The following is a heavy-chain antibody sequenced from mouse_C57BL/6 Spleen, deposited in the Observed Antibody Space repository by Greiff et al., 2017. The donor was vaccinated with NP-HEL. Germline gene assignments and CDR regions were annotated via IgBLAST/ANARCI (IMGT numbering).Heavy chain of an antibody. CDR1: GYTFTSYW. CDR2: INPSNGGT. D-gene: IGHD2-4*01. J-gene: IGHJ4*01. V-gene: IGHV1-53*01. CDR3: ARSPYDYDVGGYAMDY. Sequence: QVQLQQPGTELVKPGASVKLSCKASGYTFTSYWMHWVKQRPGQGLEWIGNINPSNGGTNYNEKFKSKATLTVDKSSSTAYMQLSSLTSEDSAVYYCARSPYDYDVGGYAMDYWGQGTSVTVSS.